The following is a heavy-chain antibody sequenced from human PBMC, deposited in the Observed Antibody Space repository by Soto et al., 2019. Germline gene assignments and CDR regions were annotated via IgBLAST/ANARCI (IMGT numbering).Heavy chain of an antibody. CDR2: ISGSGGST. D-gene: IGHD1-26*01. CDR3: AKSLRGGGSYPNFDY. J-gene: IGHJ4*02. CDR1: GFTFSSYA. Sequence: GGSLRLSCAASGFTFSSYAMSWVRQAPGKGLEWVSAISGSGGSTYYADSVKGRFTISRDNSKNTLYLQMNSLRAEDTAVYYCAKSLRGGGSYPNFDYWGQGTLVTVSS. V-gene: IGHV3-23*01.